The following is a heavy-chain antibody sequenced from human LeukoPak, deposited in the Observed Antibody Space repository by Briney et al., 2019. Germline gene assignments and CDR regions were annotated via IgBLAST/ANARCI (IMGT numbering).Heavy chain of an antibody. D-gene: IGHD3-10*01. J-gene: IGHJ1*01. CDR3: ARDLPYYYGSGIY. CDR2: ISSGSRDI. V-gene: IGHV3-21*01. Sequence: GGSLRLSCAASGFTFSTYTMNWVRQAPGKGLEWVSSISSGSRDIYYADSVKGRFTISRDNAKNSLYLQMNSLRAEDTAVYYCARDLPYYYGSGIYWGQGTLVTVSS. CDR1: GFTFSTYT.